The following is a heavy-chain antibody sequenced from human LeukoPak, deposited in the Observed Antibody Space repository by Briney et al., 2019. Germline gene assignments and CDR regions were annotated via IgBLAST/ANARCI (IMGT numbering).Heavy chain of an antibody. CDR2: IKQDGSEI. J-gene: IGHJ4*02. CDR1: GLMFSSYW. CDR3: ARDGVAAGIQY. V-gene: IGHV3-7*03. D-gene: IGHD6-13*01. Sequence: PGGSLRLSCAASGLMFSSYWMSWVRQAPGEGLEWVANIKQDGSEIYYVNSVKGRFIISRDNAKNSLYLQMNSLRAEDTAVYYCARDGVAAGIQYWGQGTLVTVSS.